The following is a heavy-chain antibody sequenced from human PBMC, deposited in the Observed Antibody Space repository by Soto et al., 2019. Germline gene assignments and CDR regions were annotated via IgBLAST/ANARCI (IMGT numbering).Heavy chain of an antibody. V-gene: IGHV1-58*02. Sequence: SVKVSCKASGFTFTSSAMQWVRQARGQRLEWIGWIVVGSGNTNYAQKFQERVTITRDMSTSTTYMELSSLTSEDTAVYYCTRAPRGIIVAPDYWGQGTLVTVSS. J-gene: IGHJ4*02. D-gene: IGHD6-19*01. CDR3: TRAPRGIIVAPDY. CDR2: IVVGSGNT. CDR1: GFTFTSSA.